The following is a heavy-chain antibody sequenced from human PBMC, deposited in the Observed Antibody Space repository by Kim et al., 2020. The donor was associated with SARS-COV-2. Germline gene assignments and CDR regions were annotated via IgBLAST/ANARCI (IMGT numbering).Heavy chain of an antibody. J-gene: IGHJ4*02. D-gene: IGHD3-16*01. CDR3: AGSGGGGYRYYFDY. Sequence: EDSVKRRFTISRDNSKNTRYLQMDSVRAEDTAVYYWAGSGGGGYRYYFDYWGQGTLVTVSS. V-gene: IGHV3-30*01.